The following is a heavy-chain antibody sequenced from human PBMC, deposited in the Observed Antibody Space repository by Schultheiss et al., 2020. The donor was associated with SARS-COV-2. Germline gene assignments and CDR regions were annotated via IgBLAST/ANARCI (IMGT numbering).Heavy chain of an antibody. Sequence: GESLKISCAASGFTFSSYGMHWVRQAPGKGLEWVAVISYDGSNKYYADSVKGRFTISRDNSKNTLYLQMNSLRAEDTAVYYCAKASGSYRYYYYGMDVWGQGTTVTVSS. D-gene: IGHD1-26*01. J-gene: IGHJ6*02. V-gene: IGHV3-30*18. CDR1: GFTFSSYG. CDR3: AKASGSYRYYYYGMDV. CDR2: ISYDGSNK.